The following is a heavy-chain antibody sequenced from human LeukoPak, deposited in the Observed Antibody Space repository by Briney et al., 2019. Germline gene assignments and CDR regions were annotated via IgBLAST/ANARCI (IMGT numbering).Heavy chain of an antibody. CDR1: GDSISSGYY. Sequence: SGTLSLTCTVSGDSISSGYYWGWIRQPPGKGLEWIGSIYHSGSTYYNPSLKSRVTISVDTSKSHFSLKLSSVTAADTAVYYCARDRSYDYVWGSQDAFDIWGQGTMVTVSS. V-gene: IGHV4-38-2*02. J-gene: IGHJ3*02. D-gene: IGHD3-16*01. CDR2: IYHSGST. CDR3: ARDRSYDYVWGSQDAFDI.